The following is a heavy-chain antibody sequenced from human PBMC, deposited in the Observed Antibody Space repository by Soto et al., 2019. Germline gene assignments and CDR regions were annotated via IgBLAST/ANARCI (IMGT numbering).Heavy chain of an antibody. CDR2: ISATGGGT. J-gene: IGHJ4*02. Sequence: GGSLGLSCAASGFKFSNYAMSWVRQAPGKGLEWVSLISATGGGTYYADSVKGRFTISRDNSHNTLYLQVHSLTAEDTAVYYCAKHRRDGGNSAFYFEFWGQGAQVTVS. CDR3: AKHRRDGGNSAFYFEF. V-gene: IGHV3-23*01. D-gene: IGHD3-16*01. CDR1: GFKFSNYA.